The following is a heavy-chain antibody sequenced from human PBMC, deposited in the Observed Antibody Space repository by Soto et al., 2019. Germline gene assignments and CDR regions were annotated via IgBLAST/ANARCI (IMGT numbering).Heavy chain of an antibody. J-gene: IGHJ6*02. CDR2: ISAYNGNT. Sequence: GAPGKGSLKGSGFTFNSFCYHRGGKGPWPGAWGVGWISAYNGNTNYAQKLQGRVTMTTDTSTSTAYMELRSLRSDDTAVYYCARAVGYSGSYYATPELYGMDVWGQGTTVTVSS. CDR3: ARAVGYSGSYYATPELYGMDV. CDR1: GFTFNSFC. D-gene: IGHD1-26*01. V-gene: IGHV1-18*01.